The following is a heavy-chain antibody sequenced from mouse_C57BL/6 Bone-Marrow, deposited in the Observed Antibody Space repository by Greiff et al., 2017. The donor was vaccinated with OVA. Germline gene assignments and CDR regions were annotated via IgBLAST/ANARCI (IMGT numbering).Heavy chain of an antibody. CDR2: ISNGGGST. CDR1: GFTFSDYY. CDR3: ARHGIREWYFDV. J-gene: IGHJ1*03. Sequence: EVNVVESGGGLVQPGGSLKLSCAASGFTFSDYYMYWVRQTPEKRLEWVAYISNGGGSTYYPDTVKGRFTISRDNAKNTLYLQMSRLKSEDTAMYYCARHGIREWYFDVWGTGTTVTVSS. D-gene: IGHD2-4*01. V-gene: IGHV5-12*01.